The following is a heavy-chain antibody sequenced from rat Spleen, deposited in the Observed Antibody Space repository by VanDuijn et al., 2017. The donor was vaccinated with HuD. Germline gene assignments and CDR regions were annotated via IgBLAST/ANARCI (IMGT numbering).Heavy chain of an antibody. V-gene: IGHV5-7*01. Sequence: EVQLVESGGGLVQPGRSLKLSCAASGFTFSDYNMAWVRQAPKKGLEWVATISYDGSSTYYRDSVKGRFTISRDNAKSTLYLQMNSLRSEDTATYYCTRYSEGYYWGQGVMVTVSS. CDR3: TRYSEGYY. CDR2: ISYDGSST. J-gene: IGHJ2*01. D-gene: IGHD1-11*01. CDR1: GFTFSDYN.